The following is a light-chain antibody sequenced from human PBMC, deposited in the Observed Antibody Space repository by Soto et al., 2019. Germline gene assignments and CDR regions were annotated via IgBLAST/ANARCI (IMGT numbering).Light chain of an antibody. CDR1: SSDVGGYNY. J-gene: IGLJ3*02. V-gene: IGLV2-8*01. CDR2: EVS. CDR3: SSYPGSNNWV. Sequence: QSALTQPPSASGSPGQSVTISCTGTSSDVGGYNYVSWYQQHPGKAPKLMIYEVSERPSGVPARFSGSKSGNTASLTVSGLQAEDEADYYCSSYPGSNNWVFGGGTKLTVL.